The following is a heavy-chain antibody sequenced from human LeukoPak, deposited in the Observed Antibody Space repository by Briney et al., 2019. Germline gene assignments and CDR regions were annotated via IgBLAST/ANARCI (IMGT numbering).Heavy chain of an antibody. CDR1: GFTFSTYG. CDR3: AKDRGDGYKWENCSGFDS. Sequence: GGSLRLSCAASGFTFSTYGMHWVHQAPGKGLEWVAVLSYDGSNKYSADSVKGRFTISRDNSENTLYLHMNSLRAEDTAVYYCAKDRGDGYKWENCSGFDSWGQETLVTVSS. V-gene: IGHV3-30*18. D-gene: IGHD5-24*01. CDR2: LSYDGSNK. J-gene: IGHJ4*02.